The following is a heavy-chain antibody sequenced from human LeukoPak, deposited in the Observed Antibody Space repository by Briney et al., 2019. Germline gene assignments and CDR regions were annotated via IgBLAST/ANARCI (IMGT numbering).Heavy chain of an antibody. CDR2: ISSSGSTI. CDR1: GFTFGSYE. Sequence: GGSLRLSCAASGFTFGSYEMNWVRQAPGKGLEWVSYISSSGSTIYYADSVKGRFTISRDNAKNSLYLQMNSLRAEDTAVYYCARDTYYDILTGYGRDYWGQGTLVTVSS. J-gene: IGHJ4*02. D-gene: IGHD3-9*01. CDR3: ARDTYYDILTGYGRDY. V-gene: IGHV3-48*03.